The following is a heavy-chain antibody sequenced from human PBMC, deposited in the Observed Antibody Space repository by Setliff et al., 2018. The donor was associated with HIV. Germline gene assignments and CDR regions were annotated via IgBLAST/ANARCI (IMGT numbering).Heavy chain of an antibody. CDR3: ARLGIGRYCNISSCYLNQ. CDR1: GFTFSDYY. J-gene: IGHJ4*02. D-gene: IGHD6-19*01. Sequence: PGGSLRLSCAASGFTFSDYYMSWIRQAPGKGLEWVSFISSSGSTIFYADSVKGRFTISRDNAKNSLSLQMNSLRAEDTAVYYCARLGIGRYCNISSCYLNQWGQGTLVTVSS. V-gene: IGHV3-11*04. CDR2: ISSSGSTI.